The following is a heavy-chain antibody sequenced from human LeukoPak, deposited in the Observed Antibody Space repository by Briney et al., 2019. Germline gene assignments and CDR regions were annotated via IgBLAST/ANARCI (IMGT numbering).Heavy chain of an antibody. J-gene: IGHJ4*02. CDR1: GITSRSSS. CDR2: IRFDGSTK. V-gene: IGHV3-30*02. CDR3: AQPDF. Sequence: GGSLRLSCVASGITSRSSSMYWVRQAPGKGLEWLAFIRFDGSTKYYADSVKGRFTVSRDNSKSTLYLQMNSLRAEDTAVYYCAQPDFWGQGTLVTVSS.